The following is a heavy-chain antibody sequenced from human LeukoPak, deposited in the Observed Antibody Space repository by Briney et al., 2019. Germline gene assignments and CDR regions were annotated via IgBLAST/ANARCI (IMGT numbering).Heavy chain of an antibody. CDR2: IVGDSSKT. J-gene: IGHJ6*03. CDR3: AKQPYNYYYLDV. V-gene: IGHV3-23*01. CDR1: GLTFNDYA. Sequence: GGSLRLSCAISGLTFNDYAMTWVRQAPGKWLGWVSTIVGDSSKTYYADSVKGRFTISKDNSNYMLFLHMNNLRAEDTAIYSCAKQPYNYYYLDVWGKGTTVTVSS. D-gene: IGHD2-21*01.